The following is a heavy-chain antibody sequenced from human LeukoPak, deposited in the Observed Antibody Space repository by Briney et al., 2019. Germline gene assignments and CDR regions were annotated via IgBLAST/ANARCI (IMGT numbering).Heavy chain of an antibody. J-gene: IGHJ6*02. CDR1: GFTFRSYG. D-gene: IGHD1-1*01. V-gene: IGHV3-33*01. CDR3: ARDGSGLDV. CDR2: IWHDGSNK. Sequence: PGGSLRLSCTASGFTFRSYGMQWVRQAPGKGLEWVAVIWHDGSNKYYADSVKGRFTISRDNSDDTLTLQMNSLRVEDTAVYYCARDGSGLDVWGQGTTVTDSS.